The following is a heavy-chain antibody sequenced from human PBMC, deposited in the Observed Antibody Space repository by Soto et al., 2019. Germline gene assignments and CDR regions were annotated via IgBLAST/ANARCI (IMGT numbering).Heavy chain of an antibody. V-gene: IGHV3-30-3*01. CDR3: AREGCSGGSCYSTYYYYGMDV. J-gene: IGHJ6*02. CDR2: ISYDGSNK. CDR1: GFTFSSYA. D-gene: IGHD2-15*01. Sequence: QVQLVESGGGVVQPGRSLRLSCAASGFTFSSYAMHWVRQAPGKGLEWVAVISYDGSNKYYADSVKGRFTISRDNSKNTLDLQMNSLRAEDTAVYYCAREGCSGGSCYSTYYYYGMDVWGQGTTVTVSS.